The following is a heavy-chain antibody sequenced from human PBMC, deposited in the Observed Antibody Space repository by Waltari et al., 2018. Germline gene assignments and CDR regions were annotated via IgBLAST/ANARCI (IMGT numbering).Heavy chain of an antibody. D-gene: IGHD5-18*01. CDR3: AINVGYSYVA. CDR2: VEAEDGET. CDR1: GYTFTDYY. J-gene: IGHJ5*02. Sequence: EVQLVQSGAEVKKPGATVKISCKASGYTFTDYYMHWVQQAPGKGLEWMGRVEAEDGETIYAEKFQGRITITADTSTDTAYMGLSSLRSEDTAVYYCAINVGYSYVAWGQGTLVTVSS. V-gene: IGHV1-69-2*01.